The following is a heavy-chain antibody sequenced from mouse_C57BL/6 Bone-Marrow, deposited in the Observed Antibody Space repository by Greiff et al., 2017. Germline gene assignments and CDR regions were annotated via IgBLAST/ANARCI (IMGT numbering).Heavy chain of an antibody. CDR2: IYPGSGST. J-gene: IGHJ3*01. Sequence: QVQLQQPGAELVKPGASVKMSCKASGYTFTSYWITWVKQRPGQGLEWIGDIYPGSGSTNYNEKFKSKATLTVDTSSSTAYMQLSSLTSEDSAVYYCARAKGGLWKAWFAYWGQGTLVTVSA. CDR3: ARAKGGLWKAWFAY. D-gene: IGHD3-3*01. V-gene: IGHV1-55*01. CDR1: GYTFTSYW.